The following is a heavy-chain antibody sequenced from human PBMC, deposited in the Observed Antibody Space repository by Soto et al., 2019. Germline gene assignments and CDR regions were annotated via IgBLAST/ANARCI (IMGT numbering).Heavy chain of an antibody. J-gene: IGHJ2*01. CDR1: GFTFSDPY. CDR3: ARIMTNSWYFDL. D-gene: IGHD3-16*01. Sequence: EVQLVESGGGLVQPGGSLRLSCVASGFTFSDPYMDWVRQAPGKGLEWVGRTRNKANSYTTEYAASVKGRFTISRDDSRNSLYLQMNSLKTEDTAVYYCARIMTNSWYFDLWGRGTLVTVSS. V-gene: IGHV3-72*01. CDR2: TRNKANSYTT.